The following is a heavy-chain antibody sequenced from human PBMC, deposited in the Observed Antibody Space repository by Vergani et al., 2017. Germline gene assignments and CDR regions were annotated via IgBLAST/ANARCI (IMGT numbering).Heavy chain of an antibody. V-gene: IGHV1-69*01. Sequence: QVQLVQSGAEVKKPGSSVKVSCKASGGTFSSYAISWVRQAPGQGLEWMGGIIPIFGTANYAQKFQGRVTITADESTSTAYMGLSSLRSEDTAVYYCARLSYDTTPYLQGGYDCWGQGTLVSVSS. CDR2: IIPIFGTA. D-gene: IGHD3-22*01. CDR1: GGTFSSYA. J-gene: IGHJ4*02. CDR3: ARLSYDTTPYLQGGYDC.